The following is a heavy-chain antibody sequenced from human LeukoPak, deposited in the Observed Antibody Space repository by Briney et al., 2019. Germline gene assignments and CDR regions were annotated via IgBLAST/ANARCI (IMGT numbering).Heavy chain of an antibody. Sequence: PGGSLRLSCVASGFTFSNYWMSWVRQAPGKGLEWVAVISYDGSSKYYADSVKGRFTISRDNSKNTLYLQMNSLRAEDTAVYYCARARSSYGYGDAFDIWGQGTMVTVSS. CDR1: GFTFSNYW. V-gene: IGHV3-30*03. CDR3: ARARSSYGYGDAFDI. J-gene: IGHJ3*02. CDR2: ISYDGSSK. D-gene: IGHD5-18*01.